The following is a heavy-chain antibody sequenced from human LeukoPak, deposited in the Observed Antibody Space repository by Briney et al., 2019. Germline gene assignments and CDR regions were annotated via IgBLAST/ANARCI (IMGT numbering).Heavy chain of an antibody. CDR2: IDRDGSRI. CDR3: VRGNDYGGPHY. CDR1: GFTFSSYW. Sequence: EGSLRLSCAVSGFTFSSYWMHWVRQAPGKGLVWVSRIDRDGSRINYADSVKGRFTISRDNGKNTLFLQMNSLRAEDAAVYYCVRGNDYGGPHYWGQGTLVTVSS. J-gene: IGHJ4*02. V-gene: IGHV3-74*01. D-gene: IGHD4-23*01.